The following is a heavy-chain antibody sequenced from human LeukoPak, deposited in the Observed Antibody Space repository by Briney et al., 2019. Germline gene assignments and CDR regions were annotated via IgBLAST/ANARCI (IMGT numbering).Heavy chain of an antibody. CDR1: GFTFSGYG. CDR2: IRYDGSNK. J-gene: IGHJ4*02. CDR3: AKVKTLPYYFDY. V-gene: IGHV3-30*02. Sequence: LAGGSLRLSCAASGFTFSGYGMHWVRQAPGKGLEWVAFIRYDGSNKYYADSVKGRFTISRDNPKNTLYLQMNSLRAEDTAVYYCAKVKTLPYYFDYWGQGTLVTVSS.